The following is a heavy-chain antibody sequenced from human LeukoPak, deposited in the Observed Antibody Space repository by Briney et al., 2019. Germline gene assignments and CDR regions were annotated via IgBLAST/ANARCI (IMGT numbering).Heavy chain of an antibody. Sequence: SVKVSCKASGGTFSSYAISWVRQAPGQGLEWMGGIIPIFGTANYAQKFQGRVTITADESTSTAYMELSSLRSEDTAVYYCARDRGHYSGSLDYWGQGTLVTVSS. D-gene: IGHD1-26*01. CDR3: ARDRGHYSGSLDY. CDR1: GGTFSSYA. CDR2: IIPIFGTA. J-gene: IGHJ4*02. V-gene: IGHV1-69*13.